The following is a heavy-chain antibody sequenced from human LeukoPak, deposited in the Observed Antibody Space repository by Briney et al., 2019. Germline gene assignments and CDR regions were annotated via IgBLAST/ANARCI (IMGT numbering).Heavy chain of an antibody. Sequence: GGSLRLSCVGSGFTFSSYAMSWVRQAPGKGLEWVSAISGNGGTTYYADSVQGRFTISRDNSKNTLYLQMNGLRAEDTAVYYCAKDLGRRAAAGESPLEQWGQGTLVTVSS. CDR3: AKDLGRRAAAGESPLEQ. D-gene: IGHD6-13*01. V-gene: IGHV3-23*01. CDR2: ISGNGGTT. CDR1: GFTFSSYA. J-gene: IGHJ4*02.